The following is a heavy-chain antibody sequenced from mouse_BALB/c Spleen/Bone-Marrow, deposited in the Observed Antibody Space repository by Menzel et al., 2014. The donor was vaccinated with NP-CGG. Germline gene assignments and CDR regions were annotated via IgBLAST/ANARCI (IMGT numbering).Heavy chain of an antibody. CDR3: TRHFYGSSYFDY. V-gene: IGHV1-62-2*01. D-gene: IGHD1-1*01. CDR2: FYPGSGNI. Sequence: VQLQQSGAELVKPGASVKLSCKAFGYTFTDYIIHWIKQRSGQGLEWIGWFYPGSGNIKYNENFKDKATLTADKSSSTVYMELSRLTSEDSAVYFCTRHFYGSSYFDYWGQGTTLTVSS. CDR1: GYTFTDYI. J-gene: IGHJ2*01.